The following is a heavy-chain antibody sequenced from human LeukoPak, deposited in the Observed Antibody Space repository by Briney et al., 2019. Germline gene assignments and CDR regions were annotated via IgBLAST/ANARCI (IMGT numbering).Heavy chain of an antibody. CDR3: ARDDSYYYDSSGYSPDY. V-gene: IGHV3-30*04. Sequence: SCKASGGTFSSYAISWVRQAPGKGLEWVAVISYDGSNKYYADSVKGRFTISRDNSKNTLYLQMNSLRAEDTAVYYCARDDSYYYDSSGYSPDYWGQGTLVTVSS. CDR2: ISYDGSNK. D-gene: IGHD3-22*01. J-gene: IGHJ4*02. CDR1: GGTFSSYA.